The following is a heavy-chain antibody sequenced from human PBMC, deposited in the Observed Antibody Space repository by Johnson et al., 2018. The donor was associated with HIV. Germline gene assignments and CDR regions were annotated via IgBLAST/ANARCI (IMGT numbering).Heavy chain of an antibody. CDR2: MWYAGSNH. CDR1: GFTFSTYG. V-gene: IGHV3-33*04. D-gene: IGHD5-12*01. J-gene: IGHJ3*02. Sequence: QVQLVESGGGVVQPGRSLRLSCAASGFTFSTYGMHWVRQAPGKGLEWVPVMWYAGSNHYYADSVKGRFPLSRDNSKNTLYLQMNSLRAEDTAVYYCAKDPSYIVATAMTDAFDIWGQGTMVTVSS. CDR3: AKDPSYIVATAMTDAFDI.